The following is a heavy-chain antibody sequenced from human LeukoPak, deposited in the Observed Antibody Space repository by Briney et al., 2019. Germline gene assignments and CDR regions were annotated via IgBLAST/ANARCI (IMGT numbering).Heavy chain of an antibody. J-gene: IGHJ4*02. V-gene: IGHV4-34*01. CDR3: ARVYSYGYPDY. D-gene: IGHD5-18*01. CDR1: GGSFSGYY. CDR2: INHSGST. Sequence: SETLSLTCAVYGGSFSGYYWNWIRQPPGKGLEWIGEINHSGSTYYNPSLKSRVTISVDTSKNQFSLKLSSVTAADTAVYYCARVYSYGYPDYWGQGTLVTVSS.